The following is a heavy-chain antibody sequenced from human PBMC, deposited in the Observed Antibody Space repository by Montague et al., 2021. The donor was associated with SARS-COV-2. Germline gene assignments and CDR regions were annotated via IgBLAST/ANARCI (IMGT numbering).Heavy chain of an antibody. CDR3: AKMDYGDSTQDY. Sequence: SRRLSCAASGFTFDDYAMHWVRQAPGKGLDWVSGISWNSGSIGYADSVKGRFTISRDNAKNSLYLQMNSLRAEDTALYYCAKMDYGDSTQDYWGQGTLVTVSS. V-gene: IGHV3-9*01. J-gene: IGHJ4*02. D-gene: IGHD4-17*01. CDR1: GFTFDDYA. CDR2: ISWNSGSI.